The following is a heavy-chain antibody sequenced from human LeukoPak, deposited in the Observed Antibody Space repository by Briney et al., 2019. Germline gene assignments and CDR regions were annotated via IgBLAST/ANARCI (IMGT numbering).Heavy chain of an antibody. CDR2: IIPIFGTA. CDR1: GGTFSSYA. J-gene: IGHJ4*02. V-gene: IGHV1-69*05. D-gene: IGHD3-3*01. CDR3: AREFRFLEWLPAPGYDY. Sequence: SVKVPCKASGGTFSSYAISWVRQAPGQGLEWMGRIIPIFGTANYAQKFQGRVTITTDESTSTAYMELSSLRSEDTAVYYCAREFRFLEWLPAPGYDYWGQGTLVTVSS.